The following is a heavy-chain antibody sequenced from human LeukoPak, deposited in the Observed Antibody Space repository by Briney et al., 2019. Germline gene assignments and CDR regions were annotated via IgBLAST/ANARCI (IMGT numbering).Heavy chain of an antibody. Sequence: SQTLSLTCTVSGGSISSGDYYWSWIRQPPGKGLEWIGYIYYSGSTYYNPSLKSRVTISVDTSKNQFSLKLSSVTAADTAVYYCARGTGSSWYPYYFDYWGQGTWSPSPQ. CDR1: GGSISSGDYY. J-gene: IGHJ4*02. CDR2: IYYSGST. V-gene: IGHV4-30-4*01. CDR3: ARGTGSSWYPYYFDY. D-gene: IGHD6-13*01.